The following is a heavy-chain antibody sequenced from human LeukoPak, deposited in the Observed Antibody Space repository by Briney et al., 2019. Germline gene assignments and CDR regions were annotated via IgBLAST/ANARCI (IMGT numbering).Heavy chain of an antibody. Sequence: PSETLSLTCTVSGGSINSGLYYWGWIRQPPGKGLEWIGRMSYSGSTDYNPSLKSRVTISVDTSKNQFSLRLSSVTAADTAVYYCARDNDSSGYYSGDYYFYYYMGVWGKGTTVTVSS. J-gene: IGHJ6*03. V-gene: IGHV4-39*07. D-gene: IGHD3-22*01. CDR3: ARDNDSSGYYSGDYYFYYYMGV. CDR1: GGSINSGLYY. CDR2: MSYSGST.